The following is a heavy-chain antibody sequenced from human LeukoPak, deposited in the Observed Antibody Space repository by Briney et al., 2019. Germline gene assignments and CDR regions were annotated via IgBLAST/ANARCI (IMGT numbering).Heavy chain of an antibody. CDR2: IYYSGST. CDR1: GGSISSGGYY. CDR3: ARGAGPAATFDY. D-gene: IGHD2-2*01. J-gene: IGHJ4*02. Sequence: SQTLSLTCTVSGGSISSGGYYWSWIRQHPGKGLEWIGYIYYSGSTNYNPSLKSRVTISVDTSKNQFSLKLSSVTAADTAVYYCARGAGPAATFDYWGQGTLVTVSS. V-gene: IGHV4-31*03.